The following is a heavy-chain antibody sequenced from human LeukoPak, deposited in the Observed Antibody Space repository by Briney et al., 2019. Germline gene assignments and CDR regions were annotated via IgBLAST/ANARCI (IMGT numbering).Heavy chain of an antibody. CDR3: AKDRSSSWAFDY. CDR1: GFTFNSYG. V-gene: IGHV3-30*18. J-gene: IGHJ4*02. D-gene: IGHD6-13*01. CDR2: ILYDGSNK. Sequence: GGSLRLSCAASGFTFNSYGMHWVRQAPGKGLEWVAFILYDGSNKYYVDSVKGRFTISRDNSKSTLFLQMNSLRAEDTAVYYCAKDRSSSWAFDYWGQGTLVTVSS.